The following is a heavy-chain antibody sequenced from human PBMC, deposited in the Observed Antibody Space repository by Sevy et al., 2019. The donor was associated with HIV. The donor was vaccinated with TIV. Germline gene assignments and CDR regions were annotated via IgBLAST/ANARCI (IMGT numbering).Heavy chain of an antibody. CDR3: ARETPISASHDF. CDR2: ISRRSTTI. J-gene: IGHJ4*02. D-gene: IGHD2-21*02. CDR1: GFPFSNYN. V-gene: IGHV3-48*02. Sequence: GGSLRLSCAASGFPFSNYNMNWVRQTPGRGLEWVSYISRRSTTIYYADSVKGRFTISRDNDQSSLYLQMNALRDEETAVYYCARETPISASHDFWGQGTLVTVSS.